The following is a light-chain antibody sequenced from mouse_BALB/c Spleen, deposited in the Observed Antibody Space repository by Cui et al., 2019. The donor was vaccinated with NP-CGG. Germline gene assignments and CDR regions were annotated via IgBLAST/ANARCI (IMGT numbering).Light chain of an antibody. J-gene: IGLJ1*01. V-gene: IGLV1*01. CDR3: ALWYSNHWV. CDR2: GTN. CDR1: TGAVTTSNY. Sequence: QAAVIQEYALTTSPGETVTLTCRSSTGAVTTSNYANWVQEKPDHLFTGLIGGTNNRVPGVPARFPGSLIGDKAALTITGAQTEDEAIYFCALWYSNHWVFGGGTKLTVL.